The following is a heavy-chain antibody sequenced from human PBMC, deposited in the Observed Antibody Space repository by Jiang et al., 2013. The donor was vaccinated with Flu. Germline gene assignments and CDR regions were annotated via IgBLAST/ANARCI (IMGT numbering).Heavy chain of an antibody. J-gene: IGHJ3*02. V-gene: IGHV4-39*01. CDR1: GGSIKRSSFY. CDR3: ARQGYYLPYAFDI. Sequence: PGLVKPSETLSLMCTVSGGSIKRSSFYWGWIRQPPGKGLEWIGSFFYSGSTHDNPSLKSRVTISVDTSKNQFSLKLTSVTAADTAVYFCARQGYYLPYAFDIWGQGTMVTVSS. D-gene: IGHD2-8*01. CDR2: FFYSGST.